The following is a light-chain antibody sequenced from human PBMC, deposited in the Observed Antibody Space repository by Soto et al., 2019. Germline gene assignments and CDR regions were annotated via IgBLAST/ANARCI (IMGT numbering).Light chain of an antibody. V-gene: IGKV4-1*01. Sequence: DIVMTQSPESLAVSLGERATIDCRSSQNILYSSNNKNYLAWYQQKFGQPPKLLLYWASTRESGVPDRFSGSGSGTDFTLPISSLQAEDVAVYYCQQYYTTPRTFGQGTKVEIK. J-gene: IGKJ1*01. CDR3: QQYYTTPRT. CDR1: QNILYSSNNKNY. CDR2: WAS.